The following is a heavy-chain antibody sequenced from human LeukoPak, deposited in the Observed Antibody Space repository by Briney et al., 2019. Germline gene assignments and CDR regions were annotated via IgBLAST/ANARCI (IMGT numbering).Heavy chain of an antibody. V-gene: IGHV3-30*18. Sequence: GGSLRLSCTASKFTFSNYGMQWVRQAPGKGLEWVAVISSDGRTKYYGDSVEGRFTLSRDNSRNTLDLQMNSLGPEDTAVYYCAKEYDSGGYGAYFDHWGRGTLVTVSS. CDR1: KFTFSNYG. CDR2: ISSDGRTK. J-gene: IGHJ4*02. D-gene: IGHD3-10*01. CDR3: AKEYDSGGYGAYFDH.